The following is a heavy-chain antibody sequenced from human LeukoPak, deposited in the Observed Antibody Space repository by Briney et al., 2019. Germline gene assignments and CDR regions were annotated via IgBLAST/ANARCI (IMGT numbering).Heavy chain of an antibody. CDR1: GGSISSYY. CDR3: ARDLNDFWSGYSYFDY. V-gene: IGHV4-4*07. Sequence: SETLSLTCTVSGGSISSYYWSWIRQPPGKGLEWIGRIYTSGSTNYNPSLKSRVTMSVDTSKNQFSLKLSSVTAADTAVYYCARDLNDFWSGYSYFDYWGQGTLVTVSS. J-gene: IGHJ4*02. CDR2: IYTSGST. D-gene: IGHD3-3*01.